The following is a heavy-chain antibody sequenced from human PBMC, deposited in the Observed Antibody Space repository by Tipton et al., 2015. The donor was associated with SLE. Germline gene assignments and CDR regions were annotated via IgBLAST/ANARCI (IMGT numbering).Heavy chain of an antibody. CDR3: VGETSGNWFDP. J-gene: IGHJ5*02. Sequence: TLSLTCTVSGGSVSDIPYYWGWIRQPPGKGLEWIGSIYFRGNTYYNPSLKSLFTVSVDTSRNHFSLSLTSVTAADTAVYFCVGETSGNWFDPWGQGTLVTVSS. V-gene: IGHV4-39*07. CDR1: GGSVSDIPYY. CDR2: IYFRGNT. D-gene: IGHD3-10*01.